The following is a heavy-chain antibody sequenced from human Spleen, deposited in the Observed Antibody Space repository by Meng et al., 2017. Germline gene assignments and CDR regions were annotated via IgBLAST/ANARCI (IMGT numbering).Heavy chain of an antibody. CDR2: ICGDST. V-gene: IGHV3-38-3*01. D-gene: IGHD3-10*01. CDR1: GFTVTSNE. Sequence: GGSLRLSCAASGFTVTSNEMSWVRQAPGKGLEWVSSICGDSTYYADSGKGRVTVSRDNSKNTLHLQMNSLRAEDTAVYYCARDRMIRGVIKTPFDYWGQGRLVTVSS. CDR3: ARDRMIRGVIKTPFDY. J-gene: IGHJ4*02.